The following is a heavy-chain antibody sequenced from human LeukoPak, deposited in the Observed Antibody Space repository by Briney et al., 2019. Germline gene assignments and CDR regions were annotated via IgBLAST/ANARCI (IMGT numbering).Heavy chain of an antibody. Sequence: ASVKVSCKASGYAFTSYHIHWMRQAPGQGLEWMGWISGYNAKTKYVQKFQGRITMTIDTSTTTAYMELRSLTSDDTAVYYCARVRDYYASSDYSDYWGQGTLVTVSS. CDR1: GYAFTSYH. J-gene: IGHJ4*02. CDR3: ARVRDYYASSDYSDY. D-gene: IGHD3-22*01. V-gene: IGHV1-18*04. CDR2: ISGYNAKT.